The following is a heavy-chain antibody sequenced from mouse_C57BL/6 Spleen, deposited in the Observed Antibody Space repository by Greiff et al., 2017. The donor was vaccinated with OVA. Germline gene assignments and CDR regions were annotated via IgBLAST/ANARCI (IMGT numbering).Heavy chain of an antibody. D-gene: IGHD2-2*01. J-gene: IGHJ2*01. CDR3: ERLGVTTEG. V-gene: IGHV1-80*01. CDR1: GYAFSSSC. Sequence: VQLQQSVAELVKPGASVKISCTASGYAFSSSCMNWVKQRPGKGLEWIGQIYPGDGDTNYNGKFKGKATLTADKSSSTADMQLSSLTSEDSAVYFCERLGVTTEGWGQGTTLTVSS. CDR2: IYPGDGDT.